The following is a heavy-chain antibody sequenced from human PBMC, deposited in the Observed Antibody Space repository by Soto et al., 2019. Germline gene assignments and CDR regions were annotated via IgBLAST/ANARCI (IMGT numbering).Heavy chain of an antibody. CDR1: GFTFSSYG. D-gene: IGHD1-1*01. J-gene: IGHJ6*02. CDR2: ISYDGSNK. Sequence: QVQLVESGGGVVQPGRSLRLSCAASGFTFSSYGMHWVRQAPGKGLEWLAVISYDGSNKYYADSVKGRFTISRDNSKNTLYLQTNSLRAEDTAVYYCAKTLSSNWNDVNADYYYGMDVWGQGTTVTVSS. V-gene: IGHV3-30*18. CDR3: AKTLSSNWNDVNADYYYGMDV.